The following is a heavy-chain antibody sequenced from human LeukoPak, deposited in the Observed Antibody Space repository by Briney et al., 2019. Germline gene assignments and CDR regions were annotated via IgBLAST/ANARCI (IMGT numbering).Heavy chain of an antibody. CDR2: INHIAST. CDR1: GGSFRGYY. D-gene: IGHD2-2*01. Sequence: PSETLSLTCAVYGGSFRGYYWSWIGQPPGKALEWIGEINHIASTNHNPSHKSRVTISIDTSKNPFSPKLRSVTAADTAVYYCARPIDCSATTCSSPFDYWGQGSLVTVSA. V-gene: IGHV4-34*01. J-gene: IGHJ4*02. CDR3: ARPIDCSATTCSSPFDY.